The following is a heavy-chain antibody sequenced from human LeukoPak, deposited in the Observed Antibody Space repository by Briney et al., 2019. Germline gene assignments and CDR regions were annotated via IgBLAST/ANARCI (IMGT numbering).Heavy chain of an antibody. V-gene: IGHV3-30*04. CDR1: GFTFSSYA. Sequence: GGSLRLSCEASGFTFSSYAMHWVRQAPGKGLEWVAVTSYDGSNKYYADSVKGRFTISRDNSKNTLYLQMNSLRAEDTAVYYCARETSSGRHFDYWGQGTLVTVSS. J-gene: IGHJ4*02. D-gene: IGHD6-19*01. CDR3: ARETSSGRHFDY. CDR2: TSYDGSNK.